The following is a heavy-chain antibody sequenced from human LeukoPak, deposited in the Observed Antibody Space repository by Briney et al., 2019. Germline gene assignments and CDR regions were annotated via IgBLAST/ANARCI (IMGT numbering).Heavy chain of an antibody. CDR3: ARDQTVTTGYWFDP. Sequence: ASVKVSCKASGYTFTSYYMHWVRQAPGQGLEWMGIINTSGGRTSYAQKLQGRVTMTRDTSTSTVYMELSSLRSEDTAVYYCARDQTVTTGYWFDPWGQGTLVTVSS. V-gene: IGHV1-46*01. D-gene: IGHD4-17*01. CDR2: INTSGGRT. J-gene: IGHJ5*02. CDR1: GYTFTSYY.